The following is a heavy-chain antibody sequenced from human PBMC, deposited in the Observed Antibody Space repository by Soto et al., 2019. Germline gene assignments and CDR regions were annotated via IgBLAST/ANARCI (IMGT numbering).Heavy chain of an antibody. CDR3: VREVIAVLGSIRWFDP. D-gene: IGHD6-19*01. V-gene: IGHV3-74*01. J-gene: IGHJ5*02. Sequence: GGSLRPSCAVSGVTFRDYWMHWVRQVPGKGLLWVSRIGPDGTSTKYADSVKGRFTISRSNPENTLYLQMNSLRAEDTGVYYCVREVIAVLGSIRWFDPWGQGTLVTVSS. CDR1: GVTFRDYW. CDR2: IGPDGTST.